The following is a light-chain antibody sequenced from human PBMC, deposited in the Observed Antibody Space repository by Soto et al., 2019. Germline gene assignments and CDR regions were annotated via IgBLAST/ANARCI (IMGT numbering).Light chain of an antibody. CDR3: QQYNSYST. Sequence: EIVLTQSPATLSVSPGERATLSCRASQRVISNLSWYQQTPGQATRLLIYGASTRATGIPARFSGSGSGTEFTLTISRLAPEDFANYYCQQYNSYSTFGQGTKVDIK. CDR2: GAS. CDR1: QRVISN. V-gene: IGKV3-15*01. J-gene: IGKJ1*01.